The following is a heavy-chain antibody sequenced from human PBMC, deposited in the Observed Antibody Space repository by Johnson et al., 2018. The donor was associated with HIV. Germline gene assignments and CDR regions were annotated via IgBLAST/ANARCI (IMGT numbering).Heavy chain of an antibody. CDR3: ARDRSLWFRELWPRDAFDM. V-gene: IGHV3-74*01. D-gene: IGHD3-10*01. Sequence: VQLVESGGGLVQPGGSLRLSCAGSGFIFSSSWIHWVRQVPGKGLEWVSSIGYSASDTYYADSVKGRFTISRDNSKNTLYLQMNSLRVADTAVYYCARDRSLWFRELWPRDAFDMWGQGTKITVSS. CDR2: IGYSASDT. CDR1: GFIFSSSW. J-gene: IGHJ3*02.